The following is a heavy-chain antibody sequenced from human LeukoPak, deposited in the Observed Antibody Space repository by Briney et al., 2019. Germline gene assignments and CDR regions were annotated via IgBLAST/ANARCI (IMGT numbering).Heavy chain of an antibody. CDR2: IYVTGST. V-gene: IGHV4-61*02. J-gene: IGHJ4*02. D-gene: IGHD1-26*01. CDR3: ARGSVGPTGKFES. Sequence: SHTLSLTCSVSVGSVTSSSYYWSWIRQPAGKGLEWIGRIYVTGSTDYNPSLKRRVRTSLDKSRNNFSLQLTSVTAAETATYYCARGSVGPTGKFESWGQGSLVSVSS. CDR1: VGSVTSSSYY.